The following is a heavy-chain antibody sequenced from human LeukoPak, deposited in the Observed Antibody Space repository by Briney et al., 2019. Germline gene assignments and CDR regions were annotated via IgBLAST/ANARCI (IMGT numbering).Heavy chain of an antibody. J-gene: IGHJ4*02. CDR1: GFTFSSYS. D-gene: IGHD1-26*01. V-gene: IGHV3-21*01. CDR3: ARVGHREANY. Sequence: GGSLRLSCAASGFTFSSYSMNWVLQAPGKGLEWVSSISSSSSYIYYADSVKGRFTISRDNAKNSLYLQMNSLRAEDTAVYYCARVGHREANYWGQGTLVTVSS. CDR2: ISSSSSYI.